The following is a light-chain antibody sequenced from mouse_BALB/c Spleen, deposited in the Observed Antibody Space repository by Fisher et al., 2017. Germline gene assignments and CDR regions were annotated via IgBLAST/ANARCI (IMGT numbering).Light chain of an antibody. CDR2: STS. Sequence: IVITQTTAIMSASPGEKVTMTCSASSSVSYMYWYQQKPGSSPKLWIYSTSNLASGVPVRFSGSGSGNSYSLTISSMEAEDAATYYCQQWSSNPWTFGGGTKLEIK. CDR3: QQWSSNPWT. CDR1: SSVSY. J-gene: IGKJ1*01. V-gene: IGKV4-68*01.